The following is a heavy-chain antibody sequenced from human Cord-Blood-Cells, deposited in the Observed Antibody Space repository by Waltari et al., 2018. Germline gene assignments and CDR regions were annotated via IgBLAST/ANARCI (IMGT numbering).Heavy chain of an antibody. Sequence: QVQLQQWGAGLLKPSETLSLTCAVYGGSFSGYYWSWIRKPPGKGLEWIGEINHSGSTNYNPSLKSRVTISVDTSKNQFSLKLSSVTAADTAVYYCARGRGYSYGYRFDPWGQGTLVTVSS. CDR3: ARGRGYSYGYRFDP. J-gene: IGHJ5*02. V-gene: IGHV4-34*01. D-gene: IGHD5-18*01. CDR1: GGSFSGYY. CDR2: INHSGST.